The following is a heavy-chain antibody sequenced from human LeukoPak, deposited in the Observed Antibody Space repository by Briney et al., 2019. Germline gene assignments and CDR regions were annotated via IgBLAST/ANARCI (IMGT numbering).Heavy chain of an antibody. CDR3: ATAYCSGGSCGAWFDP. J-gene: IGHJ5*02. V-gene: IGHV1-8*01. CDR2: MNPNSGNT. D-gene: IGHD2-15*01. Sequence: GASVKVSCKASGYTFTSYDINWVRQATGQGLEWMGWMNPNSGNTGYAQKFQARVTMTRNTSISTAYMELSSLRSEDTAVYYCATAYCSGGSCGAWFDPWGQGALVTVSS. CDR1: GYTFTSYD.